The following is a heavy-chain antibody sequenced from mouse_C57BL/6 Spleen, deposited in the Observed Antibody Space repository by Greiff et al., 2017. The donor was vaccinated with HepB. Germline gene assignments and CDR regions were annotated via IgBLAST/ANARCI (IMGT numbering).Heavy chain of an antibody. Sequence: VQLQQSGPELVKPGASVKISCKASGYAFSSSWMNWVKQRPGKGLEWIGRIYPGDGDTNYNGKFKGKATLTADKSSSTAYMQLSSLTSEDSAVYFCARSYDGYYGDFYAMDYWGQGTSVTVSS. CDR3: ARSYDGYYGDFYAMDY. CDR1: GYAFSSSW. J-gene: IGHJ4*01. CDR2: IYPGDGDT. V-gene: IGHV1-82*01. D-gene: IGHD2-3*01.